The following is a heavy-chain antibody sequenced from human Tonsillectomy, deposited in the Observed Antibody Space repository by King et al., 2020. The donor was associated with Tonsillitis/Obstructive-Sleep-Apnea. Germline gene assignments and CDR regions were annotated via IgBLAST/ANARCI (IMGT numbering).Heavy chain of an antibody. CDR2: TSYDGSNK. J-gene: IGHJ4*02. CDR3: VRDPRDGYRAYYFDY. D-gene: IGHD5-24*01. Sequence: VQLVESGGGVVQPGRPLRLSCVASGFTLSSYGMHWVRQAPGKGLEWVAVTSYDGSNKEYADSVKGRFTISRDNSKNTLYLQMNSLRGEDTAVYYCVRDPRDGYRAYYFDYWGQGTLVTVSS. V-gene: IGHV3-30*04. CDR1: GFTLSSYG.